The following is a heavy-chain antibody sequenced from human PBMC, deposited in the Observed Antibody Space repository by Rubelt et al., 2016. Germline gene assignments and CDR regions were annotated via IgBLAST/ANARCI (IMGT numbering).Heavy chain of an antibody. D-gene: IGHD2-15*01. J-gene: IGHJ4*02. CDR2: ISDTSNYI. V-gene: IGHV3-21*06. CDR3: ARVGYCIGGCYPFDL. Sequence: VRQAPGKGLEWVSSISDTSNYIFHAYSVGGRFTISRDDAKNSLFLQMNGLRVEDTAIYYCARVGYCIGGCYPFDLWGQGTLVTVSS.